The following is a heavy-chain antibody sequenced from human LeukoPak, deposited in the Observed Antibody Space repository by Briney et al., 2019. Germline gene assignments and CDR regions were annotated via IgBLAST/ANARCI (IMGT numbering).Heavy chain of an antibody. D-gene: IGHD6-19*01. CDR2: ISSNGGST. J-gene: IGHJ4*02. CDR1: GFTFSSYA. V-gene: IGHV3-64*01. CDR3: ARDFNSGWYGLVEY. Sequence: PGGSLRLSCAASGFTFSSYAMHWVRQAPGKGLEYVSAISSNGGSTYHANSVKGRFTISRDNSKNMLYLQMGSLRAEDMAVYYCARDFNSGWYGLVEYWGQGTLVTVSS.